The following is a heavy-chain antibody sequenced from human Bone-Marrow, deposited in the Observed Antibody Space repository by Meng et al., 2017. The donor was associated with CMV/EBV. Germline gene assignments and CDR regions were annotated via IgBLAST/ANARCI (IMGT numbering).Heavy chain of an antibody. Sequence: GGSLRLSCAASGFTFSSYWMSWVRQAPGKGLEWVAFMWLDGSDRYNGNIVKGRFIVSRDKSKNTVFLQLSSLRVEDTAVYYCVGHQGGPREGVRLVWGQGTLVTVSS. D-gene: IGHD3-10*01. CDR1: GFTFSSYW. V-gene: IGHV3-33*08. CDR2: MWLDGSDR. J-gene: IGHJ4*02. CDR3: VGHQGGPREGVRLV.